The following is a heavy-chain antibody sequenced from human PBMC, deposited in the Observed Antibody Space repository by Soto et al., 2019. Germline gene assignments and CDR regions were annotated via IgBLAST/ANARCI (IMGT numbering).Heavy chain of an antibody. CDR1: GGTFSSYA. Sequence: ASVKVSCKASGGTFSSYAISWVRQAPGQGLEWMGGIIPIFGTANYAQKFQGRVTITADKSTSTAYMELSSLRSEDTAVYYCARATIRAAGPFDPWGQGTLVTVSS. J-gene: IGHJ5*02. V-gene: IGHV1-69*06. D-gene: IGHD6-13*01. CDR2: IIPIFGTA. CDR3: ARATIRAAGPFDP.